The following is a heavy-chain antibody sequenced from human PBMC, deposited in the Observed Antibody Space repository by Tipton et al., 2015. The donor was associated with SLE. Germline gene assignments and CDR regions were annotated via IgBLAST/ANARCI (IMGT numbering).Heavy chain of an antibody. J-gene: IGHJ3*02. D-gene: IGHD3-10*01. V-gene: IGHV4-59*12. CDR3: ASSLRLWFGEGDAFDI. CDR2: IYYSGST. Sequence: TLSLTCTVSGGSISSYYWSWIRQPPGKGLEWIGSIYYSGSTYYNPSLKNRVTISVDTSKNQFSLELSSVTAADTAVYYCASSLRLWFGEGDAFDIWGQGTMVTVSS. CDR1: GGSISSYY.